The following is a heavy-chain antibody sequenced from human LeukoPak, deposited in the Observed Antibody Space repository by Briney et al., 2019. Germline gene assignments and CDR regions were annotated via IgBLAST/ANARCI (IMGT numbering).Heavy chain of an antibody. CDR2: IYSGGST. D-gene: IGHD3-3*01. J-gene: IGHJ6*03. V-gene: IGHV3-66*01. CDR3: ARGERDFWSGYNAPDYYYMDV. CDR1: GFTVSSNY. Sequence: GGSLRLSCAASGFTVSSNYMSWVRQAPGKGLEWVSVIYSGGSTYYADSVKGRFTISRDNSKNTLYLQMNSLRAEDTAVYYCARGERDFWSGYNAPDYYYMDVWGKGTTVTVSS.